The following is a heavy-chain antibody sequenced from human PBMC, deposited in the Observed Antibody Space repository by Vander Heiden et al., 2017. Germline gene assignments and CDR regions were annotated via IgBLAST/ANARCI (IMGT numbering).Heavy chain of an antibody. V-gene: IGHV3-33*01. CDR1: GSTFSGYN. J-gene: IGHJ3*01. CDR3: ARDRTFYGAGDDGFDV. CDR2: VCFDGGDK. D-gene: IGHD3-16*01. Sequence: QVRLVESGGGVVQPGRSLRLSCAASGSTFSGYNMHWVGQAPGKGLEWVAVVCFDGGDKYYGDSVKGRFTISRDNSKNTVFLQIKSLRGEDTAVYYCARDRTFYGAGDDGFDVWGQGTMVSVSS.